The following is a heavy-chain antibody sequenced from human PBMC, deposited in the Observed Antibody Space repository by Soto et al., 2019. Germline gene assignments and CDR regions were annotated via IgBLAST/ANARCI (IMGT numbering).Heavy chain of an antibody. CDR1: GGSISSYY. CDR3: ARESQSSVSLDY. D-gene: IGHD6-6*01. V-gene: IGHV4-59*01. J-gene: IGHJ4*02. Sequence: QVQLQESGPGLVKPSETLSLTCTVSGGSISSYYWSWIRQPPGKGLEWIGYIYYSGSTNYNPSLKSRVTISVDTSKNQFSLKLSSVTAADTAVYYCARESQSSVSLDYWGQGTLVTVSS. CDR2: IYYSGST.